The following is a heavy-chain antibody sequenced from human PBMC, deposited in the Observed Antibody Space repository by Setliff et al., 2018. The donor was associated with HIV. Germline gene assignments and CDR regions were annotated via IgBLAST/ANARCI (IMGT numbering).Heavy chain of an antibody. Sequence: GASVKVSCKASGYSFTSYDINWVRQATGQGLEWMGWMNPKSGNTGYAQKFQGRVTMTRNTSISTAYMELNSLRSEDTAVYYCARAGGASCSYWGCHDILTGKYNDYYYYMDVWGKGTTVTVSS. V-gene: IGHV1-8*01. CDR1: GYSFTSYD. CDR3: ARAGGASCSYWGCHDILTGKYNDYYYYMDV. J-gene: IGHJ6*03. D-gene: IGHD3-9*01. CDR2: MNPKSGNT.